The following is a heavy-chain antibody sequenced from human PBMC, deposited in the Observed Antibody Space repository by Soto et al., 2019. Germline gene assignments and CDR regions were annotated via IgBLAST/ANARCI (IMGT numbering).Heavy chain of an antibody. J-gene: IGHJ6*02. CDR1: GGSISSGDYY. CDR3: ARGYYGSGSYIYYYYGMDV. D-gene: IGHD3-10*01. Sequence: SETLSLTCTVSGGSISSGDYYWSWIRQPPGKGLEWIGYIYYSGSTYYNPSLKSRVTISVDTSKNQFSLKLSSVTAADTAVHYCARGYYGSGSYIYYYYGMDVWGQGTTVTVSS. CDR2: IYYSGST. V-gene: IGHV4-30-4*02.